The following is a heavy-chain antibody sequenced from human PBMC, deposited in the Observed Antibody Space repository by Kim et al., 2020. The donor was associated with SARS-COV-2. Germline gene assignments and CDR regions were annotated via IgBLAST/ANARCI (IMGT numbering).Heavy chain of an antibody. D-gene: IGHD3-22*01. V-gene: IGHV4-59*01. CDR2: IYYSGST. Sequence: SETLSLTCTVSGGSISSYYWSWIRQPPGKGLEWIGYIYYSGSTNYNPSLKSRVTISVDTSKNQFSLKLSSVTAADTAVYYCAREPYYYDSSGYYNYFDYWGQGTLVTVSS. CDR3: AREPYYYDSSGYYNYFDY. CDR1: GGSISSYY. J-gene: IGHJ4*02.